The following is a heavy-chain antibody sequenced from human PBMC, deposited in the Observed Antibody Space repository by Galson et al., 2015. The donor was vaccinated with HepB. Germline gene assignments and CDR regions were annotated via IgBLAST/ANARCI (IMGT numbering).Heavy chain of an antibody. V-gene: IGHV3-48*03. J-gene: IGHJ5*02. D-gene: IGHD1-1*01. CDR3: ARDYLERRRGWFDP. Sequence: SLRLSCAASGFTFNNYEMNWVRQAPGKGLEWVSYISSSGNTIYYADSVKGRFTISRDNAKNSLYLQMNSLRAEDTAVYHCARDYLERRRGWFDPWGQGTLVTVSS. CDR1: GFTFNNYE. CDR2: ISSSGNTI.